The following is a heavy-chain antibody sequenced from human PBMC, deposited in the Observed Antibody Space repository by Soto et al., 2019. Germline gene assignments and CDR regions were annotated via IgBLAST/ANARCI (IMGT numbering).Heavy chain of an antibody. CDR2: ISPSGGST. Sequence: ASVKVSCKASGYTFTSYYMHWVRQAPGQGLEWMGIISPSGGSTTYAQKFQGRVTMTRDTSTSTVYLELRSLTSDDTAFYFCARVYPPYSAGLYFLDQWGQGTLVTVSS. CDR3: ARVYPPYSAGLYFLDQ. CDR1: GYTFTSYY. D-gene: IGHD1-26*01. J-gene: IGHJ4*02. V-gene: IGHV1-46*01.